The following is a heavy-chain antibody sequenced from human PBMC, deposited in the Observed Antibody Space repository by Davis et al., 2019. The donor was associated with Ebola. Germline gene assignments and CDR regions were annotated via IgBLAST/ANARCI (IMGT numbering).Heavy chain of an antibody. CDR2: INPNSGGT. Sequence: ASVKVSCKASGYTFTGYYMHWVRQAPGQGLEWMGWINPNSGGTNYAQKFQGWVTMTRDTSISTAYMELSRLRSDDTAVYYCARSLVLAAAGTRYYYYYGMDVWGQGTTVTVSS. D-gene: IGHD6-13*01. J-gene: IGHJ6*02. CDR1: GYTFTGYY. V-gene: IGHV1-2*04. CDR3: ARSLVLAAAGTRYYYYYGMDV.